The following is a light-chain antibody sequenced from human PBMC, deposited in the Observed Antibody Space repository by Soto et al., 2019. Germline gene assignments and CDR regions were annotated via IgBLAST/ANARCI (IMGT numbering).Light chain of an antibody. V-gene: IGKV1-5*01. CDR2: DAS. CDR1: QSFSTW. CDR3: QQYSSFSRT. Sequence: DIQMTQSPSTLSASVGDRVTITCRASQSFSTWLAWYQQKPGKAPELLIYDASTLESGVPSRFSGNGSGTEFSLTISSLQPDDFATFYCQQYSSFSRTFGQGTKVDIK. J-gene: IGKJ1*01.